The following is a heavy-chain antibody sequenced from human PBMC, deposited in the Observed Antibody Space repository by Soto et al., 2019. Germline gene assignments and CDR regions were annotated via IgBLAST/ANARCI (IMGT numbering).Heavy chain of an antibody. V-gene: IGHV3-23*01. CDR2: LSGSGSLS. D-gene: IGHD3-16*01. J-gene: IGHJ4*02. Sequence: GSLRLSCVVSGFTFNTFAMTWVRQAPGKGLEWVSALSGSGSLSYYADSVKGRFTISRDNSKNTLYLQMNNLRVDETAVYFCARVRGGALDSWGQGTLVTVSS. CDR3: ARVRGGALDS. CDR1: GFTFNTFA.